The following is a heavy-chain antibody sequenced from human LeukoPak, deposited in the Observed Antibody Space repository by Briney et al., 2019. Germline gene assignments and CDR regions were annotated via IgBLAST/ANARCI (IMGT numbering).Heavy chain of an antibody. CDR3: ARDRSSSVRGYFDL. V-gene: IGHV4-30-2*01. J-gene: IGHJ2*01. CDR2: IYHSGST. Sequence: SETLSLTCTVSGGSISSGGYYWSWIRQPPGKGLEWIGYIYHSGSTYYNPSLKSRVTISVDRSKNQFSLKLSSVTAADTAVYYCARDRSSSVRGYFDLWGRGTLVTVSS. D-gene: IGHD6-6*01. CDR1: GGSISSGGYY.